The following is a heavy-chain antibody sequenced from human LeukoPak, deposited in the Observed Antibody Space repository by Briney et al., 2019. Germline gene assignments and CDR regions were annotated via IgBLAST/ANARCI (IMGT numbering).Heavy chain of an antibody. J-gene: IGHJ5*02. Sequence: KSGGSLRLSCAASGFTFSSYSMNWVRQAPGKGLEWVSSISSSSSYIYYADSVKGRFTISRDNAKNSLYLQMNSLRAEDTAVYYCARVSGNITMVRGVIKGQDWFDPWGQGTLVTVSS. CDR1: GFTFSSYS. CDR3: ARVSGNITMVRGVIKGQDWFDP. CDR2: ISSSSSYI. D-gene: IGHD3-10*01. V-gene: IGHV3-21*01.